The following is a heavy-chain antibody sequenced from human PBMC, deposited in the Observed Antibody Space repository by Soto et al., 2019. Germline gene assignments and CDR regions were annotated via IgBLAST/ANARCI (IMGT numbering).Heavy chain of an antibody. J-gene: IGHJ4*02. Sequence: QVQLQESGPGLVKPSETLSLTCNVSGDSMCKYYWSWVRQPAGNGLEWIGRIWTSGSTNYNPSLKSRVTMSIDTSNKPFSLDLKSVTAADTAVYYCARTVGAAYYFDFWGQGVLVTVSS. CDR3: ARTVGAAYYFDF. V-gene: IGHV4-4*07. CDR1: GDSMCKYY. CDR2: IWTSGST. D-gene: IGHD3-16*01.